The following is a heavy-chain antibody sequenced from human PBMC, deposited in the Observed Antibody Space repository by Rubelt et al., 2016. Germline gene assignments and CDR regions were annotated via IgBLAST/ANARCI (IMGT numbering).Heavy chain of an antibody. CDR1: GGTFRSYA. D-gene: IGHD5-12*01. J-gene: IGHJ5*02. CDR3: ARDPTTRFTSTGWFDP. Sequence: QVQLVQSGAEVKKPGSSVMVSCKASGGTFRSYAISWVRQAPGQGLEWMGGIIPIFGTATYAQKFQGRVTIIADESTSTSYMELRSLRSDDTAVYYCARDPTTRFTSTGWFDPWGQGTLVTVSS. CDR2: IIPIFGTA. V-gene: IGHV1-69*01.